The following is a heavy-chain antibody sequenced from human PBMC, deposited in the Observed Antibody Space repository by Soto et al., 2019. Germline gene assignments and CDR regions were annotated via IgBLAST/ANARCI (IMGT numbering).Heavy chain of an antibody. CDR1: DFDFSSYG. CDR2: SSYDGRET. D-gene: IGHD3-10*01. Sequence: GGSLRLSCAASDFDFSSYGIHWVRQAPGKGLEWVASSSYDGRETFYADSAKGRFTVSKEMSKNTAFLQMNALRHEDTAVYFCARDSGWPILNFDXWGQGTPVTVSX. V-gene: IGHV3-30*03. J-gene: IGHJ4*02. CDR3: ARDSGWPILNFDX.